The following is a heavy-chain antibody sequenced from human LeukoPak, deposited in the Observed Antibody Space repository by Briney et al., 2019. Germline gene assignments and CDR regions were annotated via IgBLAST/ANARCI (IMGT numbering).Heavy chain of an antibody. V-gene: IGHV3-30*18. Sequence: GGSLRLSCAASGFTFSSYAMSWVRQAPGKGLEWVALISYDGSYKYYADSVTGRFTISRDNSKNSLYLQMNSLRAEDTAVYYCAKDPVEMATTAGIDYWGQGTLVTVSS. J-gene: IGHJ4*02. CDR2: ISYDGSYK. CDR1: GFTFSSYA. D-gene: IGHD5-24*01. CDR3: AKDPVEMATTAGIDY.